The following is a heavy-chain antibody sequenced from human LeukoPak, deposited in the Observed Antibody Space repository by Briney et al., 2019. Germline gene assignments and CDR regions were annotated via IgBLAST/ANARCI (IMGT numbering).Heavy chain of an antibody. J-gene: IGHJ4*02. Sequence: ASVKVSCKASGYTFTDYSMHWVRQAPGQGLEWMGWINPNSGDTDYAQKFQGRVTMTRDTSISTAYLEVSRLSSDDTAVYFCARDAIAAAGAGAWGQGTLVTVSS. V-gene: IGHV1-2*02. CDR1: GYTFTDYS. CDR2: INPNSGDT. CDR3: ARDAIAAAGAGA. D-gene: IGHD6-13*01.